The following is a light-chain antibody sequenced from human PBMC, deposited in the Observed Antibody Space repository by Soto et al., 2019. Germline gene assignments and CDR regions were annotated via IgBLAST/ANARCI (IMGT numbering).Light chain of an antibody. J-gene: IGKJ3*01. CDR2: DAS. V-gene: IGKV1-33*01. CDR1: QDISKY. CDR3: QQVHTYPLS. Sequence: DIPMTQSPSSLSASVGDRVTITCQASQDISKYLNWYQQKAGKAPKLLIYDASNLETGVPSRFSGSGSGTDFTFTISSLQPEDIATYYCQQVHTYPLSFGPGTKLDIK.